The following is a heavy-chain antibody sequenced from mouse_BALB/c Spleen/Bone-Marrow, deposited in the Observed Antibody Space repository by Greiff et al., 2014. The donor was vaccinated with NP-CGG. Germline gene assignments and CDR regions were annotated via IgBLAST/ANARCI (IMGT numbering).Heavy chain of an antibody. J-gene: IGHJ3*01. Sequence: QVQLKQSGAELARPGASAKLSCKASGYTFSGYWMQWGKQRPGQGLEWIGSIYPGDGDTRYTQKFKGKATLTADKSSSTAYMQLSSLASEDSAVYYCARGAYYRYDGFAYWGQGTLVTVSA. CDR2: IYPGDGDT. V-gene: IGHV1-87*01. CDR3: ARGAYYRYDGFAY. D-gene: IGHD2-14*01. CDR1: GYTFSGYW.